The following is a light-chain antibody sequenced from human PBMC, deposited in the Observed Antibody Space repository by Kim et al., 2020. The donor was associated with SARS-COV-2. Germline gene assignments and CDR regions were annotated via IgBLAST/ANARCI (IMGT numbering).Light chain of an antibody. CDR3: QRYGTTPIT. J-gene: IGKJ5*01. CDR1: QSVSSNY. Sequence: SPGERATVSCRASQSVSSNYLAWYQRKPGQAPRLLIFDASSRATGIPDRFSGSGSGTDFTLTISRLEPEDFAVYYCQRYGTTPITFAQGTRLEIK. V-gene: IGKV3-20*01. CDR2: DAS.